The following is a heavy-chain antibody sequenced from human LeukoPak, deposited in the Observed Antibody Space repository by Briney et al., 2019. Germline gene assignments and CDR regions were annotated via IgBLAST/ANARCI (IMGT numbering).Heavy chain of an antibody. Sequence: SQTLSLTFAISGDSVSSNSAAWNWIRQSPSRGLEWLGRTYYRSKWYNDYAVSVKSRITINPDTSKNQFSLQLNSVTPEDTAVYYCATAVAVARFYYYGMDVWGQGTTVTVSS. CDR2: TYYRSKWYN. CDR3: ATAVAVARFYYYGMDV. CDR1: GDSVSSNSAA. V-gene: IGHV6-1*01. D-gene: IGHD6-19*01. J-gene: IGHJ6*02.